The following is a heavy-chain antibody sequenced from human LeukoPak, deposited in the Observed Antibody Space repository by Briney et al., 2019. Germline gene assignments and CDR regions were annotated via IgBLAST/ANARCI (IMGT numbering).Heavy chain of an antibody. CDR2: ISSSSSYI. CDR1: GFTFSSYA. V-gene: IGHV3-21*01. CDR3: ARTWYNNSDVFDI. Sequence: PGGSLRLSCAASGFTFSSYAMNWVRQAPGKGLEWVSSISSSSSYIYYADSVKGRFTISRDNAKDSLYLQMNSLRAEDTAVYCWARTWYNNSDVFDIWAQGTMVTVSS. D-gene: IGHD4-11*01. J-gene: IGHJ3*02.